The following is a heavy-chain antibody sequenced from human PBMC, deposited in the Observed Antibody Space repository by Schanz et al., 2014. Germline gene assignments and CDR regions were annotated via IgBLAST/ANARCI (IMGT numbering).Heavy chain of an antibody. V-gene: IGHV3-23*01. Sequence: EVQLLESGGGLVQPGGSLRLSCAASGFTFSSYAMSCVRQAPGKGLEWVSPISGSGGSTYYADSVKGRFTIARNNSKNTQKLQMNSLRAEEAAVDYCAKGRFGELSAFDIWGQGTMVTVSS. CDR2: ISGSGGST. CDR1: GFTFSSYA. CDR3: AKGRFGELSAFDI. J-gene: IGHJ3*02. D-gene: IGHD3-10*01.